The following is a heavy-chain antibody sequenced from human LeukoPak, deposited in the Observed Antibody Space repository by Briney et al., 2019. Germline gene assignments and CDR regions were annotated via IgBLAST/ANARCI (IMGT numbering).Heavy chain of an antibody. CDR3: TRDRGAYNLYDY. J-gene: IGHJ4*02. D-gene: IGHD1-1*01. V-gene: IGHV3-23*01. CDR2: ISGSSGLT. Sequence: GGSLRLSCAASGFTFSNYAMSWVRQAPGRGLEWVSAISGSSGLTYYADSVKGRFTISRDNSKNTLFLQMNSLRAEDTAVYHCTRDRGAYNLYDYWGQGTLVTVSS. CDR1: GFTFSNYA.